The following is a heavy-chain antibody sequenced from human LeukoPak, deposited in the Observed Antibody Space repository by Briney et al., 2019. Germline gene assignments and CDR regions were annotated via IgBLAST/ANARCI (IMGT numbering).Heavy chain of an antibody. D-gene: IGHD6-13*01. CDR2: MNPNSGNT. CDR3: ARGSSSTILFDS. Sequence: ASVKVSCKASGYTFTNYDINWVRQATGQGRKWMGWMNPNSGNTGYAQKFQGRVTMTGDTSISTAYMELSSLRSDDTAVYYCARGSSSTILFDSWGQGTLVTVSS. CDR1: GYTFTNYD. V-gene: IGHV1-8*01. J-gene: IGHJ4*02.